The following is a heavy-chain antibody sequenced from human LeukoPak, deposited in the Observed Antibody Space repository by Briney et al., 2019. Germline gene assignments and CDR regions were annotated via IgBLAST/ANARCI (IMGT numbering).Heavy chain of an antibody. V-gene: IGHV4-59*01. CDR3: ARAPAAVYYYYYGMDV. J-gene: IGHJ6*02. CDR2: IYYSGST. D-gene: IGHD6-13*01. CDR1: GGSISSYY. Sequence: PSETVSLTCTVSGGSISSYYWSWIRQPPGKGLEWIGYIYYSGSTNYNPSLKSRVTISVDTSKNQFSLKLSSVTAADTAVYYCARAPAAVYYYYYGMDVWGQGTTVTVSS.